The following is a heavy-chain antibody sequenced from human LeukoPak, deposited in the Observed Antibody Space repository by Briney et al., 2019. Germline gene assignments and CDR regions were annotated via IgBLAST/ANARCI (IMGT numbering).Heavy chain of an antibody. CDR1: GGSISSYY. Sequence: SETLSLTCTVSGGSISSYYWSWIRQYPGKGLEWVGYIHFTGSTDYSPSLKSRGTISVDKSKNHFSLNVNSVTAADTAVYYCARATTATTGFGYFDSWGQGALVTVSS. CDR2: IHFTGST. CDR3: ARATTATTGFGYFDS. D-gene: IGHD4-17*01. J-gene: IGHJ4*02. V-gene: IGHV4-59*06.